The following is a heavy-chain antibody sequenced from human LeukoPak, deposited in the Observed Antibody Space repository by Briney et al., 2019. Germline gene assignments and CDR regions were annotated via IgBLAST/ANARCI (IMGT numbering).Heavy chain of an antibody. D-gene: IGHD3-22*01. V-gene: IGHV4-34*01. Sequence: SETLSLTCAVYGGSFSGYYWSWIRQPPGRGLEWIGSNYYSGSTYYNPSLKSRVTISVDTSKNQFSLKLSSVTAADTAVYYCARDAVGVTMIVVVRPTNWFDPWGQGTLVTVSS. CDR2: NYYSGST. CDR1: GGSFSGYY. J-gene: IGHJ5*02. CDR3: ARDAVGVTMIVVVRPTNWFDP.